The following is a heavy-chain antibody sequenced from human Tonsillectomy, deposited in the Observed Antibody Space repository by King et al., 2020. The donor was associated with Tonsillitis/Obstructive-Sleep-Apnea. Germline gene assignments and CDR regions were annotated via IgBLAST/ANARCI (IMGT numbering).Heavy chain of an antibody. Sequence: VQLVESGGCFVQPGGSLSVSCAASGFTFSSYSMKWVRQAPGKGLEWVAYIVSSGSTIYYADSVKGRFTISRDNAKNSLYLQMNSLRDEDTAVYYCASLWIQVDSWGQGTLVTVSS. J-gene: IGHJ4*02. CDR1: GFTFSSYS. V-gene: IGHV3-48*02. CDR3: ASLWIQVDS. CDR2: IVSSGSTI. D-gene: IGHD5-18*01.